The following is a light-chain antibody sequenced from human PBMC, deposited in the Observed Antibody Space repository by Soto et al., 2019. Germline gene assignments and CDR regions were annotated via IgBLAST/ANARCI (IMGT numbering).Light chain of an antibody. CDR2: GNS. J-gene: IGLJ3*02. CDR3: QSYDSSLIGWV. CDR1: SSNIGAGYD. V-gene: IGLV1-40*01. Sequence: QAVVTQPPSVSGAPGQRVTISCTGSSSNIGAGYDVHWYQQLPGTAPKLLIYGNSNRPSGVPDRFSGSKSGTSASLAITGLQAEDEADYYCQSYDSSLIGWVFGGGTKPTVL.